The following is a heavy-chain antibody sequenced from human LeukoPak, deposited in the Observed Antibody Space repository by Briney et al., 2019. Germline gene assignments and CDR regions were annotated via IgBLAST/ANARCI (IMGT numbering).Heavy chain of an antibody. CDR3: ARSYYYDSSGYSFDY. CDR2: IYYSGST. J-gene: IGHJ4*02. Sequence: SETLSLTCTVSGGSISSYYWSWIRQPPGKGLEWIGYIYYSGSTNYNPSLKSRVTISVDTSKNQFSLELSSVTAADTAVYYCARSYYYDSSGYSFDYWGQGTLVTVSS. D-gene: IGHD3-22*01. CDR1: GGSISSYY. V-gene: IGHV4-59*01.